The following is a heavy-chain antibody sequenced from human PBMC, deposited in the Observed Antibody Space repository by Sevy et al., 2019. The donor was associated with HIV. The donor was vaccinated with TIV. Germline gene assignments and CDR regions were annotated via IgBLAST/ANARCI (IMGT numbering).Heavy chain of an antibody. CDR3: ARDRRTLNYYGSSGYNYYFDY. J-gene: IGHJ4*02. CDR1: GFTFSTYN. CDR2: ITDSSNYI. V-gene: IGHV3-21*01. D-gene: IGHD3-22*01. Sequence: GGSLRLSCAASGFTFSTYNMNWVRQAPGKGLEWVSSITDSSNYIYPPDTVKGRFTIPRDNAKNSLYLQMNSLRAKETAVYFCARDRRTLNYYGSSGYNYYFDYWGQGTLVTVSS.